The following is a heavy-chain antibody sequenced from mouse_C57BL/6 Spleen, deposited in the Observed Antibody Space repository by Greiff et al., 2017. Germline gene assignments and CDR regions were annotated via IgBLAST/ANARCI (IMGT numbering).Heavy chain of an antibody. CDR3: TRSEDYDYDAWFAY. D-gene: IGHD2-4*01. Sequence: QVQLKESGAELVRPGASVTLSCKASGYTFTDYEMHWVKQTPVHGLEWIGAIDPETGGTAYNQKFKGKAILTADKSSSTAYMELRSLTSEDSAVYYCTRSEDYDYDAWFAYWGQGTLVTVSA. CDR1: GYTFTDYE. V-gene: IGHV1-15*01. CDR2: IDPETGGT. J-gene: IGHJ3*01.